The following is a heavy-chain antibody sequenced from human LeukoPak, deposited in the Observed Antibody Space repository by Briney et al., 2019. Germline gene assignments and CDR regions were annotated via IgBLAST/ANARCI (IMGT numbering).Heavy chain of an antibody. CDR3: ARVKVGITYWFDP. D-gene: IGHD1-26*01. V-gene: IGHV3-66*01. Sequence: GGSLRLSCAASGFIVNYNYMSWVRQAPGKGLEWVSVIYSGGSTYYADSLKGRFTISRDNSKNMVYLQMNSLRVEDTAVYYCARVKVGITYWFDPWGQGTLVTVSS. J-gene: IGHJ5*02. CDR2: IYSGGST. CDR1: GFIVNYNY.